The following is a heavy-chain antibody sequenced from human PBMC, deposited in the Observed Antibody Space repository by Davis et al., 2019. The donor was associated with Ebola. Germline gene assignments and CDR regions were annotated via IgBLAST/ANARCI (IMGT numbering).Heavy chain of an antibody. CDR1: GGTFSSYA. D-gene: IGHD3-22*01. V-gene: IGHV1-69*05. CDR2: IIPIFGTA. CDR3: ARDARYYDSSGPDY. J-gene: IGHJ4*02. Sequence: SVKVSCKASGGTFSSYAISWVRQAPGQGLEWMGGIIPIFGTASYAQKFQGRVTMTRDTSTSTVYMELSSLRSEDTAVYYCARDARYYDSSGPDYWGQGTLVTVSS.